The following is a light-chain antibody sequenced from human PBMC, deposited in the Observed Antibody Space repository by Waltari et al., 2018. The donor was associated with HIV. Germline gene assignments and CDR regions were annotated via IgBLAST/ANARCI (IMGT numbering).Light chain of an antibody. V-gene: IGLV1-40*01. CDR2: GSS. Sequence: QSVLTQPPSVSGAPGQRVTISCTGSSSNIRAGYHVHWYQQLPGTAPKLLIYGSSNRPSGVPDRFSCSKSGSSASLASTGLQAEDEAEYHCQSHDSSLSGYVFGTGTKVTVL. J-gene: IGLJ1*01. CDR1: SSNIRAGYH. CDR3: QSHDSSLSGYV.